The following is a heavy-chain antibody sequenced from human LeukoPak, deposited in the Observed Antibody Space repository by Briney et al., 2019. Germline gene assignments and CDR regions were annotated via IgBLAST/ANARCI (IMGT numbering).Heavy chain of an antibody. CDR1: GGSISSGSYY. Sequence: PSQTLSLTCTVSGGSISSGSYYWSWIRQPAGKGLEWIGRIYTSGSTNYNPSLKSRVTMPVDTSKNQFSLKLSSVTAADTAVYYCARVRAGCSGTSCYLDPWGQGTLVTVSS. J-gene: IGHJ5*02. CDR2: IYTSGST. V-gene: IGHV4-61*02. D-gene: IGHD2-2*01. CDR3: ARVRAGCSGTSCYLDP.